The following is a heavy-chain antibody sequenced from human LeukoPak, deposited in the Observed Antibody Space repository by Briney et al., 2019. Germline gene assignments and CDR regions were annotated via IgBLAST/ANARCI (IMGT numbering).Heavy chain of an antibody. V-gene: IGHV3-23*01. Sequence: GGSLRLSCAASEFIFSDYAMGWVRQAPGKGLEWVSTIDETAYPTFYPDSLKGRFTISRENSKNTLYLKMNTLRTQEMPVYFCANFEGATIPGWFNDYWGQGILVTLSS. CDR2: IDETAYPT. D-gene: IGHD6-19*01. CDR1: EFIFSDYA. CDR3: ANFEGATIPGWFNDY. J-gene: IGHJ4*02.